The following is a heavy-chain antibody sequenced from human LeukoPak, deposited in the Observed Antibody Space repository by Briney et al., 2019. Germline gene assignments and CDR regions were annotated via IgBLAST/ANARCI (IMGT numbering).Heavy chain of an antibody. D-gene: IGHD3-22*01. CDR2: ISAYNGHT. Sequence: ASVKVSCKASGYIFTSYGISWVRQAPGQGLEWMGWISAYNGHTRYVQKLQDRVTMTTDTSTSTAYMDLRSLRSDDTAVYYCAIDLTHRRNYDNSGYQIVPAFWGQGTLVTVSS. CDR1: GYIFTSYG. J-gene: IGHJ4*02. V-gene: IGHV1-18*01. CDR3: AIDLTHRRNYDNSGYQIVPAF.